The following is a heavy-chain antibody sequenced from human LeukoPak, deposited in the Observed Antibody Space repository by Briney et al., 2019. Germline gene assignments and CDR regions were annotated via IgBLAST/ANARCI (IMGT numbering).Heavy chain of an antibody. CDR2: ISSSGSTI. V-gene: IGHV3-11*04. D-gene: IGHD3-3*01. CDR1: GFTFSDYY. Sequence: GGSLRLSCAASGFTFSDYYMSWIRQAPGKGLEWVSYISSSGSTIYYADSVKGRFTISRDNAKNSLYLQMNSLRAEDTAVYYCARDSAGITIFGVVPDAFDIWGQGTMVTVSS. CDR3: ARDSAGITIFGVVPDAFDI. J-gene: IGHJ3*02.